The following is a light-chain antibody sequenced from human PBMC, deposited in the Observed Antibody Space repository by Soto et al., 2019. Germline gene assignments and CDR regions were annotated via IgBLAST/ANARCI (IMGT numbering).Light chain of an antibody. Sequence: EIVMTQSPATLSVSPGERATLSCRASQGISSELAWYQQKPGQPPRLLIYGASTRATCVPARFTGSGSGSDFTLTISGLQSEDFAVYYCQQGHNWPLTFGQGTRLEI. V-gene: IGKV3-15*01. J-gene: IGKJ2*01. CDR2: GAS. CDR3: QQGHNWPLT. CDR1: QGISSE.